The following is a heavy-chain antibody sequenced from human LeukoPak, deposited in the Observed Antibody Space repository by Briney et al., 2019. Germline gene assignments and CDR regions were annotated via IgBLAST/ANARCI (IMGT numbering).Heavy chain of an antibody. CDR2: ISYDVSNK. V-gene: IGHV3-30-3*01. J-gene: IGHJ5*02. CDR3: AKGYSSGWYNWFDP. Sequence: GGSLRLSCAASGFAFSSYTMHWVRQAPGKGLEWVAVISYDVSNKYYADSVKGRFTISRDNSKNTLYLQMSSLRAEDTAVYYCAKGYSSGWYNWFDPWGQGTLVTVSS. CDR1: GFAFSSYT. D-gene: IGHD6-19*01.